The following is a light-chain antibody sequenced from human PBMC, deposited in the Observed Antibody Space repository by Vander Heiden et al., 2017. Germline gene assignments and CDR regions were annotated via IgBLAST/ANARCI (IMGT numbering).Light chain of an antibody. CDR3: FSYASSNTFV. J-gene: IGLJ2*01. V-gene: IGLV2-23*02. CDR1: SDDVGGYNL. Sequence: QSALTQPASVSGSPGQTITISCTGTSDDVGGYNLVSWYQQHPGKAPNLIISEVHKRPSGVSDRFSGSKSDSTASLTISGLQSEDEAYFYCFSYASSNTFVFGGGTKLTVL. CDR2: EVH.